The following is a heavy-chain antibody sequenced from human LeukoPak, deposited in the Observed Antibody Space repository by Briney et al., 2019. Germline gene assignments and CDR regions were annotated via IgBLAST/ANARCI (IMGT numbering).Heavy chain of an antibody. D-gene: IGHD3-22*01. V-gene: IGHV4-39*01. CDR2: IYYSGST. J-gene: IGHJ4*02. CDR3: ARGDPYYYDSSGYSPYYFDY. Sequence: SETLSLTCTVSGGSISSSSYYWGWIRQPPGKGLEWIGSIYYSGSTYYNPSLKSRVTISVDTSKNQFSLKLSSVTAADTAVYYCARGDPYYYDSSGYSPYYFDYWGQGTLVTVSS. CDR1: GGSISSSSYY.